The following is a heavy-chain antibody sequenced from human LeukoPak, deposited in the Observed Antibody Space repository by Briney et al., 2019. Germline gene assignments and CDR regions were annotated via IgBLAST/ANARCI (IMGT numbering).Heavy chain of an antibody. V-gene: IGHV3-30*04. Sequence: GGSLRLSCAASGFTFRSFVMHWVRQAPGKGLEWVAAISYEDGSNKYYADSVKGRFTISRDNSKYTVYLEMNSLRVEDTAMYYCSKERPEEYYASVSYFDYWGPGTMVTVSS. CDR2: ISYEDGSNK. D-gene: IGHD3-10*01. J-gene: IGHJ4*02. CDR3: SKERPEEYYASVSYFDY. CDR1: GFTFRSFV.